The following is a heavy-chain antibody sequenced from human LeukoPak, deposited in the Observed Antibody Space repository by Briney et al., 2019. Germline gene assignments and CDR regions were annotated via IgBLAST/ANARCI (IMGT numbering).Heavy chain of an antibody. J-gene: IGHJ4*02. CDR3: ARQIRQLTTRFDY. D-gene: IGHD6-13*01. CDR1: GGSISSYY. CDR2: IYYSGST. V-gene: IGHV4-59*08. Sequence: SETLSLTCTVSGGSISSYYWSWIRQPPGKGLEWIGYIYYSGSTNYNPPLKSRVTISVDTSKNQFSLKLSSVTAADTAVYYCARQIRQLTTRFDYWGQGTLVTVSS.